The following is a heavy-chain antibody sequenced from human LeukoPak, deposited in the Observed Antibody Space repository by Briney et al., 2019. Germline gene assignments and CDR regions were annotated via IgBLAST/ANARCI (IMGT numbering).Heavy chain of an antibody. Sequence: GSSVKVSCKASGGTFNKYSISWVRQAPGQGPEWMGGIIPMFVTANYAQKFQGRLTITADKSTSTAYMKLSSLRSEDTAVYYCARDDFSSARAFDIWGQGTMVTVSS. D-gene: IGHD6-13*01. J-gene: IGHJ3*02. CDR1: GGTFNKYS. CDR2: IIPMFVTA. CDR3: ARDDFSSARAFDI. V-gene: IGHV1-69*06.